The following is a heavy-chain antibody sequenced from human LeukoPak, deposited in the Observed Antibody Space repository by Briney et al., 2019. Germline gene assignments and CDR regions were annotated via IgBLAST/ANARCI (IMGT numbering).Heavy chain of an antibody. CDR2: IKQDGSEK. J-gene: IGHJ4*02. CDR1: GFTFSSYW. V-gene: IGHV3-7*03. CDR3: ARAGYSYGYDFDY. Sequence: GGSLRLSCAASGFTFSSYWMSWVRQAPGKGLEWVANIKQDGSEKYYVDSVKGRFTISRDNSKNTLYLQMNSLRSEDTAVYYCARAGYSYGYDFDYWGQGTLVTVSS. D-gene: IGHD5-18*01.